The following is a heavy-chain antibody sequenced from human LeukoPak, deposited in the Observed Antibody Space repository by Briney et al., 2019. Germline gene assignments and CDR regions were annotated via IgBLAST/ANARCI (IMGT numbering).Heavy chain of an antibody. D-gene: IGHD3-10*01. J-gene: IGHJ4*02. CDR2: INTDGSTT. CDR1: GFTFSNSW. CDR3: ANSYSPPHF. Sequence: GGSLRLSCAASGFTFSNSWMHWVRQAPGKRLVWVSRINTDGSTTNSAASVKGRFTISRDNARNTVYLQMNSLRAEDSAVYYCANSYSPPHFWGQGTLVTVSS. V-gene: IGHV3-74*01.